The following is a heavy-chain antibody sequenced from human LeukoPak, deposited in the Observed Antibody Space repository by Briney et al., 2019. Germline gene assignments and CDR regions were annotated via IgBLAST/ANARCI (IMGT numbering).Heavy chain of an antibody. D-gene: IGHD3-22*01. CDR3: ARDSTIVVGGGFDY. CDR1: GGSISSYY. V-gene: IGHV4-59*01. J-gene: IGHJ4*02. CDR2: IYYSGST. Sequence: SETLSLTCTVSGGSISSYYWSWIRQPPGKGLEWIGYIYYSGSTNYNPSLKSRVTISVDTSKNQFSLKLSSVTAADTAVYYCARDSTIVVGGGFDYWGQGTLVTVSS.